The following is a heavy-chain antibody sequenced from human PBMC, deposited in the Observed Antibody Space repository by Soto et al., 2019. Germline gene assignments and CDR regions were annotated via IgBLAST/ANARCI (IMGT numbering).Heavy chain of an antibody. V-gene: IGHV1-69*13. J-gene: IGHJ4*02. D-gene: IGHD4-17*01. CDR1: GDMFDTYT. CDR2: IIPRSAKS. CDR3: ARRYGRYFDY. Sequence: ASVKVSCKASGDMFDTYTITWMRQAPGRGLEWVGGIIPRSAKSNYAQKFEGRVTITADESTSTAYMELSSLRSDDTAVYYCARRYGRYFDYWGQGTLVTVSS.